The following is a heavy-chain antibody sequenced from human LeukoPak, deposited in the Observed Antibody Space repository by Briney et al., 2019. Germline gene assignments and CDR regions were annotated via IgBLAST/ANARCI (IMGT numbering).Heavy chain of an antibody. Sequence: GGSLTLSCAASGFTFSSYEMNWVRQAPGKGLEWVSYISSSGSTIYYSDSVKGRFTISRDNSKNTLYLQMNSLRAEDTAVYYCARRAGAYSHPYDYWGQGTLVTVSS. CDR3: ARRAGAYSHPYDY. CDR2: ISSSGSTI. J-gene: IGHJ4*02. V-gene: IGHV3-48*03. CDR1: GFTFSSYE. D-gene: IGHD4/OR15-4a*01.